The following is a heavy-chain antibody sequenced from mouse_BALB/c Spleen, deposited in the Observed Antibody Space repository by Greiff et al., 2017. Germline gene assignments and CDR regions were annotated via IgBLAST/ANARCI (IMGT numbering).Heavy chain of an antibody. D-gene: IGHD2-14*01. CDR1: GFAFSSYD. J-gene: IGHJ3*01. V-gene: IGHV5-12-1*01. CDR3: ARREVRGWFAY. CDR2: ISSGGGST. Sequence: EVQLQQSGGGLVKPGGSLKLSCAASGFAFSSYDMSWVRQTPEKRLEWVAYISSGGGSTYYPDTVKGRFTISRDNAKNTLYLQMSSLKSEDTAMYYCARREVRGWFAYWGQGTLVTVSA.